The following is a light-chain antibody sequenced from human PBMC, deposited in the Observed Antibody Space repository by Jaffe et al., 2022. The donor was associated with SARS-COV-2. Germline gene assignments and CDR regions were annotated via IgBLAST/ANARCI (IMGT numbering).Light chain of an antibody. Sequence: QSALTQPRSVSGSLGQSVTISCTGTSSDVGGYNYVSWYQQHPGKAPKLIIYDVTKRPSGVPDRFSGSKSGNTASLTISGLQAEDEADYHCCSYTGTYTTFVFGTGTEVTVL. CDR1: SSDVGGYNY. J-gene: IGLJ1*01. CDR2: DVT. V-gene: IGLV2-11*01. CDR3: CSYTGTYTTFV.